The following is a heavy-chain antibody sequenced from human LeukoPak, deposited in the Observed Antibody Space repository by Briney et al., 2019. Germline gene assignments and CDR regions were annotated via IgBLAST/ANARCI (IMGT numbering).Heavy chain of an antibody. J-gene: IGHJ1*01. V-gene: IGHV3-30*18. D-gene: IGHD3-9*01. Sequence: GGSLRLSCAASGFTFSSYGMNWVRQAPGKGLEWVAVISYDGSNKYYADSVKGRFTISRDNSKNTLYPQLNSLRADDTAVFYCAQATAGRYEHWGQGTLVTVPS. CDR3: AQATAGRYEH. CDR1: GFTFSSYG. CDR2: ISYDGSNK.